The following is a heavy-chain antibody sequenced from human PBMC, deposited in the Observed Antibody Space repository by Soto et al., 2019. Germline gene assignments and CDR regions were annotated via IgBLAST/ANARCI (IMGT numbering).Heavy chain of an antibody. CDR2: INHSGST. Sequence: ASETLSLTCAVYGGSFSGYYCSWIRQPPGKGLEWIGEINHSGSTNYNPSLKSRVTISVDTSKNQFSLKLSSVTAADTAVYYCARGLRKVAGYYYYYYGMDVWGQGTTVTVSS. V-gene: IGHV4-34*01. J-gene: IGHJ6*02. CDR1: GGSFSGYY. D-gene: IGHD2-15*01. CDR3: ARGLRKVAGYYYYYYGMDV.